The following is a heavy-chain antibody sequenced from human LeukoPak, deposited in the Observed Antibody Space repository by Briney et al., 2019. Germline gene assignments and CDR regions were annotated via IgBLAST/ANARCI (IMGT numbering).Heavy chain of an antibody. D-gene: IGHD6-13*01. CDR2: IYYSGST. CDR3: AILAAAGQDGFDY. CDR1: GGSIRSGDYY. Sequence: SETLSLTCTVSGGSIRSGDYYWSWIRQPPGKGLEWIGYIYYSGSTYYNPSLKSRVTISVDTSKNQFSLKLSSVTAADTAVYYCAILAAAGQDGFDYWGQGTLVTVSS. V-gene: IGHV4-30-4*01. J-gene: IGHJ4*02.